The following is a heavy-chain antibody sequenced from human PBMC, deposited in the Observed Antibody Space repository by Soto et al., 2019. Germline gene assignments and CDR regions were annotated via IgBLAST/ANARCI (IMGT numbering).Heavy chain of an antibody. CDR3: ARERYYGMDV. CDR2: IYYSGST. J-gene: IGHJ6*02. CDR1: GGSISSYY. Sequence: SETLSLTCTVSGGSISSYYWSWIRQPPGKGLEWIWYIYYSGSTNYNPSLKSRVTISVDTSKNQFSLKLSSVTAADTAVYYCARERYYGMDVWGQGTTVTVAS. V-gene: IGHV4-59*01.